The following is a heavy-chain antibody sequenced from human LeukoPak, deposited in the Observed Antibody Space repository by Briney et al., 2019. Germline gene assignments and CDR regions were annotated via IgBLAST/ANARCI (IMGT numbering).Heavy chain of an antibody. J-gene: IGHJ6*02. Sequence: GGSLRLSCAASGFTFSSFGMNWVRQAPGKGLEWVSSISGSTTYIYYADSLKGRFTISRDNAKNSLYLQMNSLRAVDTGLYYCVRYRDYSYGLDVWGQGTTVTVSS. CDR3: VRYRDYSYGLDV. CDR1: GFTFSSFG. CDR2: ISGSTTYI. V-gene: IGHV3-21*06. D-gene: IGHD1-26*01.